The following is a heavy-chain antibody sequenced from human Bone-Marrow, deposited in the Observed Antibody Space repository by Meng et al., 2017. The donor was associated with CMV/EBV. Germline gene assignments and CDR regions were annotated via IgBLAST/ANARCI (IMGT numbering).Heavy chain of an antibody. V-gene: IGHV1-2*02. Sequence: ASVKVSCKASGYTFTGYYMHWVRQAPGQGLEWMGWINPNSGGTNYAQKFRGRVTMTRDTSISTAYMELSRLRSDDTAVYYCARDTDPAARSYYYYYGRDVWGQGNTVNV. CDR1: GYTFTGYY. CDR2: INPNSGGT. J-gene: IGHJ6*02. D-gene: IGHD6-6*01. CDR3: ARDTDPAARSYYYYYGRDV.